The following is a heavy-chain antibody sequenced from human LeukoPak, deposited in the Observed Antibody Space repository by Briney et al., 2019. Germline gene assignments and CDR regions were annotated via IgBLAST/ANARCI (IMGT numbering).Heavy chain of an antibody. D-gene: IGHD3-22*01. Sequence: ASVKVSRKASGYTFTGYYMHWVRQAPGQGLEWMGWINPNSGGTNYAQKFQGRVTMTRDTSISTAYMDLSSLRSDDTAVYYCARKNSFYDSSAYDYWGQGTLVTVSS. CDR1: GYTFTGYY. CDR3: ARKNSFYDSSAYDY. J-gene: IGHJ4*02. CDR2: INPNSGGT. V-gene: IGHV1-2*02.